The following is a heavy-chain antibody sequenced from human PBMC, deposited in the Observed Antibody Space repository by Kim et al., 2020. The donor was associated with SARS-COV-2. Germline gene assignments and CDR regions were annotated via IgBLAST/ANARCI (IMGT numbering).Heavy chain of an antibody. Sequence: SETLSLTCTVSGGSISSYYWSWIRQPPGKGLEWIGYIYYSGSTNYNPSLKSRVTISVDTSKNQFSLKLSSVTAADTAVYYCASHSGYGLDYWGQGTLVTVSS. CDR2: IYYSGST. CDR1: GGSISSYY. CDR3: ASHSGYGLDY. J-gene: IGHJ4*02. D-gene: IGHD5-12*01. V-gene: IGHV4-59*13.